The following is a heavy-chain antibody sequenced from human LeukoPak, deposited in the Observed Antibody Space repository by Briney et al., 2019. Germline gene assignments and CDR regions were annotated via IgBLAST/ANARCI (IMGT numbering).Heavy chain of an antibody. D-gene: IGHD3-22*01. J-gene: IGHJ4*02. CDR2: ISGSAGST. CDR1: GFTFSSYA. CDR3: AKMFYYDSSGYHFDY. Sequence: GGSLRLSCAASGFTFSSYAMSWVRQAPGKGLEWVSAISGSAGSTYYADSVKGRFTISRDNSKDTLGLQMNSLRAEDTAVYYCAKMFYYDSSGYHFDYWGQGTLVTVSS. V-gene: IGHV3-23*01.